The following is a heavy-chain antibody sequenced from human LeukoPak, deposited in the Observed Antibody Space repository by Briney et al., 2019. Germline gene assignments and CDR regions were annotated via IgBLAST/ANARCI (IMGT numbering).Heavy chain of an antibody. Sequence: PGWSLRLSCAASGFTFSNYAMRWVRQAPGKGLEWVSAISDSGRSTYYADSVKGRFTISRDNSKNTLYLQMNSLRAEVTAVYYCAKHGEAYADSKTDYWGQGTLVTVSS. CDR3: AKHGEAYADSKTDY. CDR2: ISDSGRST. CDR1: GFTFSNYA. D-gene: IGHD4-17*01. J-gene: IGHJ4*02. V-gene: IGHV3-23*01.